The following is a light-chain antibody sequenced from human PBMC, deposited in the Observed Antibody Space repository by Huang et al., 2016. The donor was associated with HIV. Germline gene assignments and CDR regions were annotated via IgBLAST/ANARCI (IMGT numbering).Light chain of an antibody. CDR2: SAS. V-gene: IGKV1-39*01. CDR3: QQGYSALIT. J-gene: IGKJ5*01. Sequence: DILLTQSPSSLSASVGDRVTITCRASQNINTYLNWYQQKPGNAPNLLIHSASTLQTVVPSRFSGSGSGTDFTLTVNSLQPEDSATYYCQQGYSALITFGQGTRL. CDR1: QNINTY.